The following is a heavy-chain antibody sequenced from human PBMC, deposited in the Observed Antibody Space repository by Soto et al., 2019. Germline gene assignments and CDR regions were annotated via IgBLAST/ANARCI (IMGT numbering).Heavy chain of an antibody. J-gene: IGHJ4*02. CDR3: ARDRSGYNYFDY. D-gene: IGHD5-12*01. CDR2: IYYSGTT. CDR1: GGSISSSNYY. V-gene: IGHV4-31*03. Sequence: QVQLQESGPGLVKPSQTLSLTCTVSGGSISSSNYYWSWIRQHPGKGLEWIGYIYYSGTTYYNPSLESRLILSGDTSKNPFSLKLSSVTAADTAVYYCARDRSGYNYFDYWGQGTLVTVSS.